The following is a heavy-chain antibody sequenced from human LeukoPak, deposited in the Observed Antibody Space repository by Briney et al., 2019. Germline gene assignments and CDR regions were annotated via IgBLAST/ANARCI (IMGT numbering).Heavy chain of an antibody. D-gene: IGHD3-10*01. CDR2: IYTSGST. J-gene: IGHJ4*02. Sequence: SETLSLTCTVSGGSISSYYWSWIRQPAGKGLEWIGRIYTSGSTNYNPSLKSRVTMSVDTSKNQFSLKLSSVTAADTAVYYCAREYTMVRAKYNFDYWGQGTLVTVSS. V-gene: IGHV4-4*07. CDR3: AREYTMVRAKYNFDY. CDR1: GGSISSYY.